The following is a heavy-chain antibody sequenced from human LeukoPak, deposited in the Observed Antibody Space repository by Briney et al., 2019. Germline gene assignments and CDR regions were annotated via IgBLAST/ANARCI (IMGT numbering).Heavy chain of an antibody. CDR3: ARDSSARYSASWYVVGDFDY. V-gene: IGHV4-59*01. Sequence: PSETLSLTCTVSGGSISSYYWSWIRQPPGKGLEWIGYIYYSGSTNYNPSLKSRVTISVDTSKNQFSLRLSSVTAADTAVYYCARDSSARYSASWYVVGDFDYWGQGTLVTVSS. CDR2: IYYSGST. CDR1: GGSISSYY. D-gene: IGHD6-13*01. J-gene: IGHJ4*02.